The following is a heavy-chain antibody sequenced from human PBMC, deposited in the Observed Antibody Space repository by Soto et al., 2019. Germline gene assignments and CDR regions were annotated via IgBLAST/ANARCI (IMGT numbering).Heavy chain of an antibody. Sequence: SVKVSCKASGGTFSSYAISWVRQAPGQGLEWMGGVIPIFGTANYAQKFQGRVTITADESTSTAYMELSSLRSEDTAVYYCAGLRMDTAMAPFDYWGQGTLVTV. J-gene: IGHJ4*02. CDR3: AGLRMDTAMAPFDY. D-gene: IGHD5-18*01. CDR1: GGTFSSYA. CDR2: VIPIFGTA. V-gene: IGHV1-69*13.